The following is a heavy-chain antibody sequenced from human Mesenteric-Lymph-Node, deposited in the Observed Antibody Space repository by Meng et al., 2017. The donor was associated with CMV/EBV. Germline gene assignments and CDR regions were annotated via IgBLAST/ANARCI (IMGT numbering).Heavy chain of an antibody. Sequence: QVQLVQSRAEVGKPGASVMVSCKASRYTLTDFYIHWVRQAPGQGLEWMGRINPNSGVSNSAQNFQGRVTMTRDTSISTAYMELGRLTSDDTAVYYCARDNVNPEGFDPWGQGTLVTVSS. D-gene: IGHD2/OR15-2a*01. CDR3: ARDNVNPEGFDP. J-gene: IGHJ5*02. CDR2: INPNSGVS. CDR1: RYTLTDFY. V-gene: IGHV1-2*06.